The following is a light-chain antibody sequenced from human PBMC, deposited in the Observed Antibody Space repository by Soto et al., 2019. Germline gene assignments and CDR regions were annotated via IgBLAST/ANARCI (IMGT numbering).Light chain of an antibody. CDR3: QQYNNWPPET. J-gene: IGKJ1*01. Sequence: VLTQSPGTLSLYTGERATLSCRASQSVGSSYLAWYQQKPGQAPRLLIYGASNRATGIPDRFSGSGSGTDFTLTISRLEPEDFAVYYCQQYNNWPPETFGQGTRWIS. CDR2: GAS. CDR1: QSVGSSY. V-gene: IGKV3-20*01.